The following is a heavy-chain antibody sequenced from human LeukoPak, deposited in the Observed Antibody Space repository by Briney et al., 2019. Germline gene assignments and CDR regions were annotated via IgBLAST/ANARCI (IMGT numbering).Heavy chain of an antibody. Sequence: PSETLSLTCTVSGGSISSYYWSWIRQPPGKGLEWIGYIYYSGSTNYNPSLKSRVTISVDTSKNQFSLKLSSVTAADTAVYYCAREGYSSSWYARSLDYWGQGTLVTVSS. J-gene: IGHJ4*02. CDR1: GGSISSYY. CDR3: AREGYSSSWYARSLDY. CDR2: IYYSGST. D-gene: IGHD6-13*01. V-gene: IGHV4-59*01.